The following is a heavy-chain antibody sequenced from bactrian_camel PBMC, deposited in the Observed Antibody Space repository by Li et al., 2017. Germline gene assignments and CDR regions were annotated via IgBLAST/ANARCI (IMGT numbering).Heavy chain of an antibody. CDR3: ATAV. J-gene: IGHJ4*01. CDR1: GFTFSSHD. Sequence: QLVESGGGLVQPGGSLRLSCAASGFTFSSHDMSWVRQAPGKRLEWVSAINSGGGSTLYADSVKGRFTISRDNAKSTLYLQMNSLKTEDTAMYYCATAVWGQGTQVTVS. V-gene: IGHV3S40*01. CDR2: INSGGGST.